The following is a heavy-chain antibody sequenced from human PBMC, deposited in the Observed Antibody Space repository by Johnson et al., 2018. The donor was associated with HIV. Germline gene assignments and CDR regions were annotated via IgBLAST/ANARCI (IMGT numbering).Heavy chain of an antibody. CDR1: GFTFNNAW. CDR2: IKSKIDGGTT. CDR3: TTAGGRDTIFGVANDAFDI. V-gene: IGHV3-15*01. J-gene: IGHJ3*02. D-gene: IGHD3-3*01. Sequence: MLLVESGGGLVKPGGSLRLSCTASGFTFNNAWMTWVRQAPGKGLEWVGRIKSKIDGGTTDYAAPVKGRFTISRDDSKTTLYLQMNSLKTEDTAVYYCTTAGGRDTIFGVANDAFDIWGQGTMVTVSS.